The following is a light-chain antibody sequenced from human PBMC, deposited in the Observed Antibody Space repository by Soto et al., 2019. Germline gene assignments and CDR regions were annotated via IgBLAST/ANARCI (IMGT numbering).Light chain of an antibody. J-gene: IGLJ3*02. V-gene: IGLV2-14*01. CDR2: EVS. CDR3: SSYSSSSTLV. Sequence: QSALTQPASVSGSPGQSITISCTGTSSDVGGYNYVSWYQQHPGKAPKRMIYEVSNRPSGLSNRFSGSKSGNTASLTISGLQAEDEADYYCSSYSSSSTLVFGGGTKLTVL. CDR1: SSDVGGYNY.